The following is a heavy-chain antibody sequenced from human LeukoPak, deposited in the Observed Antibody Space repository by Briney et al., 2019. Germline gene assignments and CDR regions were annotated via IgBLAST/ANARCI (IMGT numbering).Heavy chain of an antibody. V-gene: IGHV1-8*03. CDR1: GYTFTSYD. D-gene: IGHD3-10*01. Sequence: ASVKVSCKASGYTFTSYDINWVRQATGQGLEWMGWMNPNSGNTGYAQKFQGRVTITRNTSISTAYMELSSLRSEDTAAYYCARGLMVRGVIITVDYYYYMDVWGKGTTVTVSS. CDR3: ARGLMVRGVIITVDYYYYMDV. J-gene: IGHJ6*03. CDR2: MNPNSGNT.